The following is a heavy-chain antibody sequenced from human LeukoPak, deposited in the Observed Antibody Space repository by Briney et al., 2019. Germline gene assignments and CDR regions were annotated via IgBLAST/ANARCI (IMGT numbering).Heavy chain of an antibody. V-gene: IGHV4-59*01. D-gene: IGHD2-15*01. Sequence: SETLSLTCTVSGGSISSYYWSWIRQPPGKGLGWIGYIYYSGSTNYNPSLKSRVTISVDTSKNQFSLKLSSVTAADTAVYYCARAAGYYSGVSCYYYYYYYMHVWGKGTGVTVSS. CDR3: ARAAGYYSGVSCYYYYYYYMHV. CDR1: GGSISSYY. J-gene: IGHJ6*03. CDR2: IYYSGST.